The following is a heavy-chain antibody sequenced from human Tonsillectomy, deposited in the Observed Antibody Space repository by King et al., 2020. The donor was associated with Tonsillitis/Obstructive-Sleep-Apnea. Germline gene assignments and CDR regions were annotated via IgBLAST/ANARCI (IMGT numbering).Heavy chain of an antibody. Sequence: VQLVQSGGGLVQPGGSLRLSCAASGFTFSNYAMSWVRQAPGKGLEWVSTISGSGGSTYYADSVKGRITISRDNSKNTLYLQMNSLRAEDTAVYYCAMGLGYCSGGSCPLNFDYCGQGTLVTVSS. CDR2: ISGSGGST. D-gene: IGHD2-15*01. CDR3: AMGLGYCSGGSCPLNFDY. CDR1: GFTFSNYA. J-gene: IGHJ4*02. V-gene: IGHV3-23*04.